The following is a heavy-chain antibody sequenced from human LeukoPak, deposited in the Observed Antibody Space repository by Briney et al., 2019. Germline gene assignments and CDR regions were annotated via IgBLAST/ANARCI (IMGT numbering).Heavy chain of an antibody. J-gene: IGHJ4*02. V-gene: IGHV1-18*01. CDR1: GYTFTSYG. CDR3: AAREGHCGGYCYPYFFDY. D-gene: IGHD2-21*02. Sequence: ASVKVSCKASGYTFTSYGISWVRQAPGQGLEWMGWISAYNGNTNYAQKLQGRVTMTTDTSTSTAYMELRSLRSDDTAVYYCAAREGHCGGYCYPYFFDYWGQGTLVTVSS. CDR2: ISAYNGNT.